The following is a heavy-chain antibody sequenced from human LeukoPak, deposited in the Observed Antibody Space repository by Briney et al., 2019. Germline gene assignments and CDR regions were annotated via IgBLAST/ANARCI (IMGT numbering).Heavy chain of an antibody. CDR3: ARTLAFGWNPWFDY. Sequence: SETLSLTCTVSGGSISSYYWSWIRQPPGKGLEWIGYIYYSGSTNYNPSLKSRVTISVDTSKNQFSLKLSSVTAADTAVYYCARTLAFGWNPWFDYWGQGTLVTVSS. CDR2: IYYSGST. V-gene: IGHV4-59*01. CDR1: GGSISSYY. D-gene: IGHD1-1*01. J-gene: IGHJ4*02.